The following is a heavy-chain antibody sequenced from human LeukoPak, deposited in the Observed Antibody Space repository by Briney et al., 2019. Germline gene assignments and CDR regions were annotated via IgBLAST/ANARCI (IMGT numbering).Heavy chain of an antibody. CDR2: VNRDGSST. CDR3: ARAATLPIGYCSSTSCYEDYFDY. D-gene: IGHD2-2*01. J-gene: IGHJ4*02. CDR1: GFTFSDYW. Sequence: PGGSLRLSCAASGFTFSDYWMHWVRQAPGKGLVWVSRVNRDGSSTSYADSVKGRFTISRDNAKNTLSLQMNSLRAEDTAVYYCARAATLPIGYCSSTSCYEDYFDYWGQGTLVTVSS. V-gene: IGHV3-74*01.